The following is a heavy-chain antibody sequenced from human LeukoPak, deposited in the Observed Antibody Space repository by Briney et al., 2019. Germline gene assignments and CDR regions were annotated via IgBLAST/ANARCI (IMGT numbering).Heavy chain of an antibody. Sequence: SETLSLTCTVSGGSISSYYWSWIRQPPGKGLEWIGYIYYSGSTNYNPSLKSRVTISVDTSKNQFSLKLSSVTAADTAVYYCASQFFGLGYFDYWGQGTLVTVSS. CDR1: GGSISSYY. V-gene: IGHV4-59*08. D-gene: IGHD3-10*01. J-gene: IGHJ4*02. CDR3: ASQFFGLGYFDY. CDR2: IYYSGST.